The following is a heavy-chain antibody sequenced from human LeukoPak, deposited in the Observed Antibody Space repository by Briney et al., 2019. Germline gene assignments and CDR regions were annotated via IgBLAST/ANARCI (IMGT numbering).Heavy chain of an antibody. Sequence: GGSLRLSCAASGFTFSNYVMNWVRQAPGRGLEWVSTISSSGVGADYADFVKGRFAISRDNSKNTLYLQMTSLRAEDTAVYYCAKAYGYCTTTSCSHEEFDYWGQGTLVTVSS. CDR2: ISSSGVGA. D-gene: IGHD2-2*01. CDR3: AKAYGYCTTTSCSHEEFDY. J-gene: IGHJ4*02. CDR1: GFTFSNYV. V-gene: IGHV3-23*01.